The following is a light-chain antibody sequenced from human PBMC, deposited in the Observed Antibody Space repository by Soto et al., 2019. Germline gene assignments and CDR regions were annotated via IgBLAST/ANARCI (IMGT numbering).Light chain of an antibody. CDR2: AAS. CDR3: HQSYSTQWT. V-gene: IGKV1-39*01. Sequence: DIQMTQSPSSLSASVGDRVTITCRASQSISSYLNWYQQKPGKAPKLLIYAASSLQGGVPSRFSGSGSGTDFTLTISSLQPEDFATYYCHQSYSTQWTFGQGTKVDIK. CDR1: QSISSY. J-gene: IGKJ1*01.